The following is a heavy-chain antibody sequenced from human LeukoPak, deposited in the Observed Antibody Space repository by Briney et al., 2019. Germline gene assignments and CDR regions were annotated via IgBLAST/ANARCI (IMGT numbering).Heavy chain of an antibody. CDR1: GFTFSSYA. V-gene: IGHV3-7*01. CDR2: IKQDGSEK. J-gene: IGHJ4*02. D-gene: IGHD1-26*01. CDR3: ASDKIVGATKFDY. Sequence: GALRLSCAASGFTFSSYAMHWVRQAPGKGLEWVANIKQDGSEKYYVDSVKGRFTISRDNVKNSLYLQMNSLRAEDTAVYYCASDKIVGATKFDYWGQGTLVTVSS.